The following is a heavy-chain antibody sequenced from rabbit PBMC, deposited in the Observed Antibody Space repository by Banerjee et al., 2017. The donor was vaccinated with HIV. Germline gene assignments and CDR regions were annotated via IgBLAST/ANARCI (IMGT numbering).Heavy chain of an antibody. CDR1: GFTISGNYW. V-gene: IGHV1S45*01. CDR2: IAVGSTGST. CDR3: ARDLTGAIGWNFNL. D-gene: IGHD7-1*01. Sequence: QEQLEESGGGLVQPEGSLTLTCKASGFTISGNYWICWVRQAPGKGLEWIACIAVGSTGSTYYANWAKGRFTISKSSSTTVTLQMTSLTVADTATYFCARDLTGAIGWNFNLWGPGTLVTVS. J-gene: IGHJ4*01.